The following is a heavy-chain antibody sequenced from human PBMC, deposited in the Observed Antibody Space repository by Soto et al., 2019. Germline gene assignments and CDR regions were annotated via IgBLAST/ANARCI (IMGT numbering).Heavy chain of an antibody. Sequence: VQLVQSGAEVKKPGSSVKVSCKASGGTFSSYAISWVRQAPGQGLEWMGGIIPIFGTANYAQKFQGRVTITADKSTSTAYMELSNLRSEDTAVYYCARDDSSGYYYPNWFDPWGQGTLVTVSS. CDR1: GGTFSSYA. CDR2: IIPIFGTA. CDR3: ARDDSSGYYYPNWFDP. J-gene: IGHJ5*02. V-gene: IGHV1-69*06. D-gene: IGHD3-22*01.